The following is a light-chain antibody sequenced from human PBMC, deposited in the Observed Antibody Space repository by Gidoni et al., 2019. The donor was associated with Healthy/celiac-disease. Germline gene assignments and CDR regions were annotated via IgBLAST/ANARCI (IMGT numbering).Light chain of an antibody. Sequence: DIQLTQSPSFLSASVGDRVTITCWASQGISSYLAWYQQKPGKAPKLLIYAASTLQSGVPSRFSGSGSGTEFTLTSSSLQPEDFATYYCQQLNSYPPFTFGPGTKVEIK. CDR2: AAS. J-gene: IGKJ3*01. CDR3: QQLNSYPPFT. CDR1: QGISSY. V-gene: IGKV1-9*01.